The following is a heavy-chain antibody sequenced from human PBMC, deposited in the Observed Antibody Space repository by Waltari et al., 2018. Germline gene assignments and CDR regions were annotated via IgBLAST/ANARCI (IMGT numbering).Heavy chain of an antibody. V-gene: IGHV3-21*01. J-gene: IGHJ4*02. CDR3: ARDFYCSDGRCTDY. Sequence: EVQLVESGGGLVKPGGSLRLSCVVSGLNFRRYSMNWVRQAPGKGLEWVSYISDGSDYSYYADSVKGRFTISRDNAKNSLYLQMTRLRTDDTAVYYCARDFYCSDGRCTDYWGQGTLVTVSS. CDR1: GLNFRRYS. D-gene: IGHD2-15*01. CDR2: ISDGSDYS.